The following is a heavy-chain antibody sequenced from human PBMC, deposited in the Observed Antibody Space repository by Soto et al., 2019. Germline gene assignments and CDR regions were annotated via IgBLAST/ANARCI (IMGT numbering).Heavy chain of an antibody. D-gene: IGHD6-19*01. V-gene: IGHV3-23*01. CDR3: AKERSSGWSFDY. CDR2: ISGSGGST. CDR1: GFTFSSYA. J-gene: IGHJ4*02. Sequence: PGGSLRLSCAASGFTFSSYAMSWVRQAPGKGLEWVSAISGSGGSTYYADSVKGRFTVSRDNSKNTLYLQMNSLRAEDTAVFYCAKERSSGWSFDYWGQGTLVTVSS.